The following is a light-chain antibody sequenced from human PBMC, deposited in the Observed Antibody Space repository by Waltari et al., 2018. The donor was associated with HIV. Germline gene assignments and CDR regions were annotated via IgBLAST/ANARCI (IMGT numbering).Light chain of an antibody. CDR1: SSNIGKNF. V-gene: IGLV1-51*01. J-gene: IGLJ2*01. Sequence: QSVLTQPPSVSAAPGPKVTISCSGSSSNIGKNFLSWFTQLPGTAPKPLIYDNNKRPAGIPDRFSGAKSGTSATLGITGLQTGDEADYYCGTWDSSLSGVVFGGGTKLTVL. CDR3: GTWDSSLSGVV. CDR2: DNN.